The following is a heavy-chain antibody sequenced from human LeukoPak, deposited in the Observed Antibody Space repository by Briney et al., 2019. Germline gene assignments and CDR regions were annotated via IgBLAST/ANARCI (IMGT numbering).Heavy chain of an antibody. V-gene: IGHV3-30*04. CDR2: ISYDGSNN. Sequence: GGSLRLSCAASGFTSSSYAMPWVRQAPGKGLEWVAVISYDGSNNYYADSVKGRFTISRDNSKNTLYLQVNSLRAEDTAVYYCARALYSGTYFPFDFWGQGTLVTVSS. D-gene: IGHD1-26*01. J-gene: IGHJ4*02. CDR3: ARALYSGTYFPFDF. CDR1: GFTSSSYA.